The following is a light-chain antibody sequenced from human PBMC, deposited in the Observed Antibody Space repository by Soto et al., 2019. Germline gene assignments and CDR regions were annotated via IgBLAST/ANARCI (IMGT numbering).Light chain of an antibody. V-gene: IGKV1-5*01. J-gene: IGKJ1*01. CDR2: DAS. CDR1: QSISSW. Sequence: DIPMTQSPSTLSASVGDRVTITCPASQSISSWLAWYQQKPGKAPKLLIYDASSLDSGVPSRFSGSGSGTEFTLTISSLQPDDFAAYYCQQYNSYWTFGQGTKVEIK. CDR3: QQYNSYWT.